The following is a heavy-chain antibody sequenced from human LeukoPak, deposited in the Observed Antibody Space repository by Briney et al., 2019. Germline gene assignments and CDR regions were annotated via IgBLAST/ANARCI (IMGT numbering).Heavy chain of an antibody. CDR3: ARALYCGGDCSLAFDI. Sequence: KSGGSLRLSCAASGFTFSDYYMSWIRQAPGKGLEWVSSISSSSSYIYYADSVKGRFTISRDNAKNSLYLQMNSLRAEDTAVYYCARALYCGGDCSLAFDIWGQGTMVTVSS. CDR1: GFTFSDYY. CDR2: ISSSSSYI. D-gene: IGHD2-21*01. V-gene: IGHV3-11*06. J-gene: IGHJ3*02.